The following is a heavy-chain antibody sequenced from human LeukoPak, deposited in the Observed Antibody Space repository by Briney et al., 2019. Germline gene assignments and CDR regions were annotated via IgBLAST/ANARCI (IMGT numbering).Heavy chain of an antibody. Sequence: PGGSLRLSXTASGFTFGDYAMNWVRQAPGKGLEWVSSISSSSSYIYYADSVKGRFTISRDNAKKSLYLQMNSLRAEDTAVYYCGIMITFGGVIVIPDDAFGIWGQGTMVTVSS. V-gene: IGHV3-21*01. J-gene: IGHJ3*02. CDR2: ISSSSSYI. CDR1: GFTFGDYA. D-gene: IGHD3-16*02. CDR3: GIMITFGGVIVIPDDAFGI.